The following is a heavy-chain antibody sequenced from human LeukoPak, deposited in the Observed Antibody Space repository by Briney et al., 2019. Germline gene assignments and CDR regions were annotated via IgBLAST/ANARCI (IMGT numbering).Heavy chain of an antibody. Sequence: SETLSLTCTVSGGSITDYHWIWIRQPAGKGLEWIGRIYTSGSTNYNPSLKSRVTMSVDTSKNQFSLKLSSVTAADTAVYYCARGDYYDSSGYYGFDYWGQGTLVTVSS. J-gene: IGHJ4*02. V-gene: IGHV4-4*07. CDR3: ARGDYYDSSGYYGFDY. D-gene: IGHD3-22*01. CDR2: IYTSGST. CDR1: GGSITDYH.